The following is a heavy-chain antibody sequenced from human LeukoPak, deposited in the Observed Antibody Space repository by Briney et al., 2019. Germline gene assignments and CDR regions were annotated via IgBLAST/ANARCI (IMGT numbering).Heavy chain of an antibody. CDR2: ISNGGST. CDR3: VRLQPNSGEWAFDI. V-gene: IGHV4-59*01. CDR1: GASINIYY. Sequence: PSETLSLTCTVSGASINIYYWSWFRQPPGEGLEWIGYISNGGSTIYNPSLMSRGTISVDPSKNQLSLRLTSVTAADTAVYYCVRLQPNSGEWAFDIWGQGTMVSVSS. D-gene: IGHD6-19*01. J-gene: IGHJ3*02.